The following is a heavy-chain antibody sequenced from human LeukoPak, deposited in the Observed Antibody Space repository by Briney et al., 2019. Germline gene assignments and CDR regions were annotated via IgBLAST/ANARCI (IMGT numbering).Heavy chain of an antibody. D-gene: IGHD6-19*01. Sequence: KSGGSLRLSCAASGFTFSSYGMNWVRQAPGKGLEWVSSISTSSGSKYYADSVRGRFTISRDNAKNSLYLQMNSLRAEDTSVYYCARDPRGGSSGWPRAYYYFDNWGQGTLVTVSS. CDR2: ISTSSGSK. J-gene: IGHJ4*02. CDR1: GFTFSSYG. CDR3: ARDPRGGSSGWPRAYYYFDN. V-gene: IGHV3-21*01.